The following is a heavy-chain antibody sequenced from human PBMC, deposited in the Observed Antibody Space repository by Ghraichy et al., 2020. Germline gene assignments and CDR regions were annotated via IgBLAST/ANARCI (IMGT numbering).Heavy chain of an antibody. CDR2: ISYDGSNK. V-gene: IGHV3-30*18. J-gene: IGHJ3*02. D-gene: IGHD3-22*01. Sequence: GGSLRLSCAASGFTFSSYGMHWVRQAPGKGLEWVAVISYDGSNKYYADSVKGRFTISRDNSKNTLYLQMNSLRAEDTAVYYCAKGAMIVVPDSDAFDIWGQGTMVTVSS. CDR1: GFTFSSYG. CDR3: AKGAMIVVPDSDAFDI.